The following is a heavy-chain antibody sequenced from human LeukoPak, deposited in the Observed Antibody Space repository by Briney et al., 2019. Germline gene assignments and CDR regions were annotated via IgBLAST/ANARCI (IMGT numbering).Heavy chain of an antibody. CDR2: FSGSGGNT. D-gene: IGHD5-12*01. J-gene: IGHJ4*02. V-gene: IGHV3-23*01. Sequence: GGSLRLSCAASGFTFSSYAMSWVRQAPGKGLEWVSTFSGSGGNTYYADSVKGRFTISRDNSKNMLFLQMNSLRAEDTAVYYCVKDKSPRGYDYGRFDYWGQGTLVTVSS. CDR3: VKDKSPRGYDYGRFDY. CDR1: GFTFSSYA.